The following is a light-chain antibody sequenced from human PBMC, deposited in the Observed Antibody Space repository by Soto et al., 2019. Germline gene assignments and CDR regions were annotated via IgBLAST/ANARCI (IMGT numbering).Light chain of an antibody. CDR1: SSDVGGYNY. CDR3: CSYEGSYTWV. J-gene: IGLJ3*02. CDR2: DVS. V-gene: IGLV2-11*01. Sequence: QSALTQPRSVSGSPGQSVTISCTGTSSDVGGYNYVSWYQQHPDKAPKLMIYDVSKRPSGVPDRFSGSKSGNTASLTISGLQAEDEADYYCCSYEGSYTWVFGGGTKLTVL.